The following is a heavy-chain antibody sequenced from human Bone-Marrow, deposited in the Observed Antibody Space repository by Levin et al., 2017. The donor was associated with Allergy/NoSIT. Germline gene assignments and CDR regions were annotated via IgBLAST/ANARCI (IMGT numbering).Heavy chain of an antibody. J-gene: IGHJ3*02. D-gene: IGHD3-9*01. Sequence: GASVKVSCKASGGTFSSYAISWVRQAPGQGLEWMGGIIPIFGTANYAQKFQGRVTITADESTSTAYMELSSLRSEDTAVYYCARDYYDILTGRTVDAFDIWGQGTMVTVSS. V-gene: IGHV1-69*13. CDR1: GGTFSSYA. CDR2: IIPIFGTA. CDR3: ARDYYDILTGRTVDAFDI.